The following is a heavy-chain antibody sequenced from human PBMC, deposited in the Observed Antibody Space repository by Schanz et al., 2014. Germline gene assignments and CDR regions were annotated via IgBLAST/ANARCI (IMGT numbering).Heavy chain of an antibody. Sequence: QVLLVQSGAEVKQPGASVKVSCKASGYTFTGYYIHWVRQAPGQGFEWMGWINPLSGATDYAPTFQGRVSMTRVTSISTAYMEVTRLVSSDTAVYYCARRGPNCSNNACYHGWFDPWGQGTLVTVSS. CDR3: ARRGPNCSNNACYHGWFDP. J-gene: IGHJ5*02. D-gene: IGHD4-4*01. CDR1: GYTFTGYY. V-gene: IGHV1-2*02. CDR2: INPLSGAT.